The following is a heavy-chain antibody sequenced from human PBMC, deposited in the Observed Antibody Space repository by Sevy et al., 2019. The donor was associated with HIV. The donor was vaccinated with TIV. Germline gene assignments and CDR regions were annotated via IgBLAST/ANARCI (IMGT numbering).Heavy chain of an antibody. CDR1: GFTFSSYW. D-gene: IGHD6-13*01. J-gene: IGHJ4*02. CDR2: IKQGGNQK. Sequence: GESLKISCAASGFTFSSYWINWVRQAPGEGLEWVANIKQGGNQKDYMDSVKGRFTIPRDNAENAVYLQMNSLRVEDTAVYYCARGPSGAAAGRFDSWGQGTLVTVSS. V-gene: IGHV3-7*01. CDR3: ARGPSGAAAGRFDS.